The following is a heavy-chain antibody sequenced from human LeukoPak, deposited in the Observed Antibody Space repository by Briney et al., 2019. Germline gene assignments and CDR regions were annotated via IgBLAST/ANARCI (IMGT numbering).Heavy chain of an antibody. J-gene: IGHJ5*02. CDR3: ATARGSIAARRGNWFDP. CDR1: GYTFTSYD. Sequence: ASVKVSCKASGYTFTSYDIKWVRRATGQGLEWMGWMNPNSGNTGYAQKFQGRVTMTRNTSISTAYMELSSLRSEDTAVYYCATARGSIAARRGNWFDPWAQGSLATVSS. D-gene: IGHD6-6*01. V-gene: IGHV1-8*01. CDR2: MNPNSGNT.